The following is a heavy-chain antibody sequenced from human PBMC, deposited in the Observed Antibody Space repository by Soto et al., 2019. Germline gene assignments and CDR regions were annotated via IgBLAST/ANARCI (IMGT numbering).Heavy chain of an antibody. D-gene: IGHD3-3*01. CDR2: IYHSGST. CDR1: SGSISSSNW. Sequence: QVQLQESGPGLVKPSGTLSLTCAVSSGSISSSNWWSWVRQPPGKGLEWIGEIYHSGSTNYNPSLTSRGTISVDKSKNQFSLKLSSVTAADTAVYYCARGDYDFWSGYSAYFDYWGQGTLVTVSS. CDR3: ARGDYDFWSGYSAYFDY. J-gene: IGHJ4*02. V-gene: IGHV4-4*02.